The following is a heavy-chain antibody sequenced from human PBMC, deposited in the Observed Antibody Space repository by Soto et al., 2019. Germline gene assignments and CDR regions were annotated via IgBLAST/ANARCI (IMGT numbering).Heavy chain of an antibody. D-gene: IGHD3-10*01. CDR3: ARGTMVRVNYYYYMDV. CDR1: GGSFSGYY. V-gene: IGHV4-34*01. J-gene: IGHJ6*03. Sequence: SETLSLTCAVYGGSFSGYYWSWIRQPPGKGLEWIGEINHSGSTNYNPSLKSRVTISVDTSKNQFSLKLSSVTAADTAVYYCARGTMVRVNYYYYMDVWGKGTTVTVSS. CDR2: INHSGST.